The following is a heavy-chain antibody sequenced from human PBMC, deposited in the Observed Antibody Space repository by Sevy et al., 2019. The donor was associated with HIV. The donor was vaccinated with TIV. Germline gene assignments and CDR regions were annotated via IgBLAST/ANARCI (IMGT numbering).Heavy chain of an antibody. Sequence: SETLSLTCTVSGGSISSSRHYWGWIRQSPGKRLEWIGSRFYSGGAYYNPSLQSPVTMSVVTSNNQFSLNVNSVTAEETAVYYCARHPLGNWFDLWGQGILVTVSS. CDR1: GGSISSSRHY. CDR3: ARHPLGNWFDL. V-gene: IGHV4-39*01. CDR2: RFYSGGA. D-gene: IGHD3-16*01. J-gene: IGHJ5*02.